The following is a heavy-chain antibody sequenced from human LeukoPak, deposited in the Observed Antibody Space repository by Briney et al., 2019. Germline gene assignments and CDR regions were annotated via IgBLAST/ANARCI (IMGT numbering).Heavy chain of an antibody. D-gene: IGHD6-19*01. V-gene: IGHV3-7*01. Sequence: GGSLRLSCAASGLTSSNSGMSWVRQAPGKGLAWVANIKQDGSEKFYVDSVKSRLTISRDNAKNSLYLQMNSLRVEDTAVYYCARVQGSSGPGIFEYWGQGTLVTVSS. CDR1: GLTSSNSG. J-gene: IGHJ4*02. CDR3: ARVQGSSGPGIFEY. CDR2: IKQDGSEK.